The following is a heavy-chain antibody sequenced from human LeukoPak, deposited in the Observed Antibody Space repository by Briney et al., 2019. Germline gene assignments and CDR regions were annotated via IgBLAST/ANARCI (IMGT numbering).Heavy chain of an antibody. CDR3: ARDHYYYDSSGYYYYYYMDV. Sequence: SQTLSLTCTVSGDSISSGSSYWSWIRQPAGMGLEWIRRIYTSGRTNYNPSLKSRVTISVDTSKNQFSLKLSSVTDADAAVYYCARDHYYYDSSGYYYYYYMDVWGKGTTVTVSS. CDR2: IYTSGRT. V-gene: IGHV4-61*02. J-gene: IGHJ6*03. CDR1: GDSISSGSSY. D-gene: IGHD3-22*01.